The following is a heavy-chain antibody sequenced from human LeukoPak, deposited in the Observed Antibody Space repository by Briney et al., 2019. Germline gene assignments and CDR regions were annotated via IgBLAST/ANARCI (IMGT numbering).Heavy chain of an antibody. CDR2: IYSGDST. CDR3: ASRPVSGWYDY. J-gene: IGHJ4*02. CDR1: GFTVSNYY. V-gene: IGHV3-66*01. Sequence: QPGGSLRLSCAASGFTVSNYYMSWVRQAPGKGLEWVSVIYSGDSTRYADSVKGRFTISRDNSKNTLYLQMNSLRAEDTAVYYCASRPVSGWYDYWGQGTLVTVSS. D-gene: IGHD6-19*01.